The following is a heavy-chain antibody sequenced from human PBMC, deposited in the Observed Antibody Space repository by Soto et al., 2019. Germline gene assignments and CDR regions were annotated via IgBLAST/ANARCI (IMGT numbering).Heavy chain of an antibody. CDR1: GFTFSSYG. J-gene: IGHJ3*02. CDR3: AKRSQIVVVTPGAFDI. V-gene: IGHV3-30*18. CDR2: ISYDGSNK. D-gene: IGHD3-22*01. Sequence: GGSLRLSCAASGFTFSSYGMHWVRQAPGKGLEWVAVISYDGSNKYYADSVKGRFTISRDNSKNTLYLQMNSLRAEDTALYYCAKRSQIVVVTPGAFDIWGQGTMVTVSS.